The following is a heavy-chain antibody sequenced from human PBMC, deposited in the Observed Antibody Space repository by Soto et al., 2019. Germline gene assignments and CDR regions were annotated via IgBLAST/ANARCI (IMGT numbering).Heavy chain of an antibody. D-gene: IGHD3-16*01. CDR1: GNTVPNYA. Sequence: ASVKVSCKASGNTVPNYAIHWVRQAPGQRLEWMGWINGGNGNTYYAQHLQGRVTFTTDTSASTAYMELSSLRSDDTAVYYCARMGDVPYYYYGMDVWGQGTTVTVSS. CDR2: INGGNGNT. V-gene: IGHV1-3*01. CDR3: ARMGDVPYYYYGMDV. J-gene: IGHJ6*02.